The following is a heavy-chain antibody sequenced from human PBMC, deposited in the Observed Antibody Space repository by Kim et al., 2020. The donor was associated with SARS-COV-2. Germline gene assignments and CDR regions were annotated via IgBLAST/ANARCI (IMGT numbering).Heavy chain of an antibody. J-gene: IGHJ5*02. CDR2: IKAKRDGGTT. D-gene: IGHD3-10*01. V-gene: IGHV3-15*01. CDR3: ATWYYNTFDP. Sequence: GGSLRLSCAVSGFTLTNAWMSWVRQFPGMGLEWVGRIKAKRDGGTTDYAAPVKGRFTISRDDSKNILYLQMNGLKAEDTAVYYCATWYYNTFDPWGQGTLVTVSS. CDR1: GFTLTNAW.